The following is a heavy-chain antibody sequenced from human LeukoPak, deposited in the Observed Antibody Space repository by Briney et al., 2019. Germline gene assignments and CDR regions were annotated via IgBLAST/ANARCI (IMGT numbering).Heavy chain of an antibody. CDR3: AREGGAVPAAPSFDP. CDR2: INHSGST. CDR1: GGSFSGYY. D-gene: IGHD2-2*01. J-gene: IGHJ5*02. Sequence: PSETLSLTCAVYGGSFSGYYWSWIRQPPGKGLEWIGEINHSGSTYYNPSLKSRVTISVDTSKNQFSLKLSSVTAADTAVYYCAREGGAVPAAPSFDPWGQGTLVTVSS. V-gene: IGHV4-34*09.